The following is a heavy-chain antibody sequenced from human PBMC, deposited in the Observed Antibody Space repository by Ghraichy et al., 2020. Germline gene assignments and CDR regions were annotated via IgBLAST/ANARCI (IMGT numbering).Heavy chain of an antibody. V-gene: IGHV3-7*04. D-gene: IGHD3-9*01. CDR3: ARVLRYFDSRGDY. J-gene: IGHJ4*02. CDR1: GFTFSNYW. Sequence: GGSLRLSCAASGFTFSNYWMSWVRQAPGKGLEWVANIKQDGSEKYYVDSVKGRFTISRDNAKNSLYLQMHSLTTEDTAVYYCARVLRYFDSRGDYWGQGTLVTVSS. CDR2: IKQDGSEK.